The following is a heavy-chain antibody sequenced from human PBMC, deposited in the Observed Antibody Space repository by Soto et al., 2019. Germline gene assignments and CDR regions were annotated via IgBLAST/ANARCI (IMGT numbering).Heavy chain of an antibody. D-gene: IGHD4-17*01. CDR1: GGTFSSYA. J-gene: IGHJ6*02. Sequence: GASVKVSCKASGGTFSSYAISWVRQAPGQGLEWMGGIIPIFGTANYAQKFQGRVAITADESTSTAYMELSSLRSEDTAVYYCARDQHGDYPLYYYYYGMDVWGQGTTVTVSS. V-gene: IGHV1-69*13. CDR3: ARDQHGDYPLYYYYYGMDV. CDR2: IIPIFGTA.